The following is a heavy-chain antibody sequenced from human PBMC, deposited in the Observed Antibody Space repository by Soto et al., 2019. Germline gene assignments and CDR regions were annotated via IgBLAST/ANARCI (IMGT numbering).Heavy chain of an antibody. Sequence: PGGSLRLSCAASGFTFDDYTMHWVRQAPGKGLEWVSLISWDGGSTYYADSVKGRFTISRDNSKNSLYLQMNSLRTEDTALYYCAKDLSATTSYYYYGMDVWGKGTTVTVSS. V-gene: IGHV3-43*01. CDR1: GFTFDDYT. CDR3: AKDLSATTSYYYYGMDV. CDR2: ISWDGGST. J-gene: IGHJ6*04. D-gene: IGHD2-15*01.